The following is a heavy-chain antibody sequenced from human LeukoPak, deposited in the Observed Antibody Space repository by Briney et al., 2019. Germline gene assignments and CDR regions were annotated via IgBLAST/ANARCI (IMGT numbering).Heavy chain of an antibody. Sequence: SETLSLTCAVYGGSFSGYYWSWIRQPPGKGLEWIGEINHSGSTNYNPSLKSRVTMSVDTSKNQFSLKLSSVTAADTAVYYCARGGGGLVVVTAIRFDYWGQGTLVTVSS. CDR2: INHSGST. J-gene: IGHJ4*02. D-gene: IGHD2-21*02. V-gene: IGHV4-34*01. CDR1: GGSFSGYY. CDR3: ARGGGGLVVVTAIRFDY.